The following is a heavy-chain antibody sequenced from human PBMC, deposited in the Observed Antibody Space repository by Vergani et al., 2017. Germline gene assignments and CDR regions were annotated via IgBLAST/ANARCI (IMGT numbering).Heavy chain of an antibody. J-gene: IGHJ3*02. Sequence: VQLVESGGGVVQPGRSLRLSCAASGFTFSSYSMNWVRQAPGKGLGWVSSISSSSSYIYYADSVKGRFTISRDNAKNSLYLQMNSLRAEDTAVYYCARDLVAFNHAFDIWGQGTMVTVSS. CDR2: ISSSSSYI. V-gene: IGHV3-21*01. D-gene: IGHD5-12*01. CDR1: GFTFSSYS. CDR3: ARDLVAFNHAFDI.